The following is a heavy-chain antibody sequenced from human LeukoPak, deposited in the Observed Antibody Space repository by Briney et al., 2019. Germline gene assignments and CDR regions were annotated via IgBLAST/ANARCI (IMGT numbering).Heavy chain of an antibody. Sequence: GGPLRLSCAASGFTFSSYSMNWVRQAPGKGLEWVSSISSSSSYIYYADSVKGRFTISRDNAKNSLYLQMNSLRAEDTAVYYCAREAVAGLYNWFDPWGQGTLVTVSS. V-gene: IGHV3-21*01. D-gene: IGHD6-19*01. J-gene: IGHJ5*02. CDR2: ISSSSSYI. CDR3: AREAVAGLYNWFDP. CDR1: GFTFSSYS.